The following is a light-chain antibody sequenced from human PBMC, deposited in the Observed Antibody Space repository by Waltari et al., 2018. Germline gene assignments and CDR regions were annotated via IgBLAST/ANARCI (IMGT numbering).Light chain of an antibody. CDR3: QQSYSTTT. J-gene: IGKJ3*01. Sequence: DIQMTQSPSSLSASVGDRVTITCRASQSSSSYLNWYQQKPGKAPKLLIYAASSLQSGVPSRFSGSGSGTDFTLTSSSLQPEDFATYYCQQSYSTTTFGPGTKVDIK. CDR1: QSSSSY. V-gene: IGKV1-39*01. CDR2: AAS.